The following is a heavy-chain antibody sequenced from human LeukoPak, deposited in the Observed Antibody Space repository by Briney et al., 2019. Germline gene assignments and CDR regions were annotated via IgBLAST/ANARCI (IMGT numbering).Heavy chain of an antibody. Sequence: PRGSLKVTCQTSGYPFTTYWSGWVRQMHGKGLEWMGIISAVASDTRYSPSFEDPGPMSAAKSVSTTYLPGSSLKTPHPAIVYCARQGYSETRGRRDSGGQGTLVTVPS. J-gene: IGHJ4*02. CDR1: GYPFTTYW. CDR2: ISAVASDT. V-gene: IGHV5-51*01. CDR3: ARQGYSETRGRRDS. D-gene: IGHD1-26*01.